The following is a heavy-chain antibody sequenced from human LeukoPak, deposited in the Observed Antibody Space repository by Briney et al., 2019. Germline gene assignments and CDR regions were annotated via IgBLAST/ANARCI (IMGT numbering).Heavy chain of an antibody. CDR2: IRSNGDTA. J-gene: IGHJ6*02. CDR3: AKGVKLWFGELLYDPYYYYGMDV. Sequence: GGSLRLSCAASGLTFSNYAMTWVRQAPGKGLEWVSSIRSNGDTAYYADPVKGRFTISRDNSKNTLYLQMNSLRAEDTAVYYCAKGVKLWFGELLYDPYYYYGMDVWGQGTTVTVSS. CDR1: GLTFSNYA. D-gene: IGHD3-10*01. V-gene: IGHV3-23*01.